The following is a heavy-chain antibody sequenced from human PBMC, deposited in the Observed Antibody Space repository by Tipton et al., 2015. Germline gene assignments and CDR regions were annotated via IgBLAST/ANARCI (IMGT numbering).Heavy chain of an antibody. CDR3: ARSDVERNTVFVSAI. J-gene: IGHJ3*02. CDR2: IYYSGST. D-gene: IGHD3-10*01. V-gene: IGHV4-59*01. CDR1: DGSISSYY. Sequence: TLSLTCTVSDGSISSYYWSWIRQPPGKGLEWIGYIYYSGSTNYNPSLKSRVTISVDTSNKQISLNLSSVTAADTAVYYCARSDVERNTVFVSAIWGPASMLSVSS.